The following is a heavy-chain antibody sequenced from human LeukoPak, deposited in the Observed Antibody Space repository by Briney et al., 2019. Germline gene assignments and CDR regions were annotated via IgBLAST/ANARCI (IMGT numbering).Heavy chain of an antibody. J-gene: IGHJ3*02. V-gene: IGHV4-59*01. CDR3: ASHLGEYSSSSAAFDI. Sequence: SETLSLTCTVSGGSISSYYWSWIRQPPGKGLEWIGYIYYSGSTNYNPSLKSRVTISVDTSKNQFSLKLSSVTAADTAVYYCASHLGEYSSSSAAFDIWGQGTMVTVPS. CDR2: IYYSGST. CDR1: GGSISSYY. D-gene: IGHD6-6*01.